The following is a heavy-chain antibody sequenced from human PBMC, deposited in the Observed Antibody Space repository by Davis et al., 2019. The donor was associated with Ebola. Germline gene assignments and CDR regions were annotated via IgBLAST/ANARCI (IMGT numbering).Heavy chain of an antibody. CDR2: ISAYNGNT. CDR3: ARYLVVAATPDY. V-gene: IGHV1-18*04. CDR1: GYTFTSYG. Sequence: AASVKVSCKASGYTFTSYGLSGVRQAPGQGHAWMGWISAYNGNTNYAQKLQGRVNMTTDTPTSTAYMELRSLRSDDTAVYYCARYLVVAATPDYWGQGTLVTVSS. J-gene: IGHJ4*02. D-gene: IGHD2-15*01.